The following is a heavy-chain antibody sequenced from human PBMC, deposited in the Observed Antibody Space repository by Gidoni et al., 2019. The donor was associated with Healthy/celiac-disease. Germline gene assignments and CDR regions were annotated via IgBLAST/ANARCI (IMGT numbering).Heavy chain of an antibody. CDR2: INAGNGNT. D-gene: IGHD3-16*01. Sequence: QVQLVQSGAEVKKPGASVKVSCTASGYTFTSYAMHWVRQAPGQRLEWMGWINAGNGNTKYSQKFQGRVTITRDTSASTAYMELSSLRSEDTAVYYCAREDDYVWGSPCRWGQGTLVTVSS. CDR1: GYTFTSYA. J-gene: IGHJ4*02. CDR3: AREDDYVWGSPCR. V-gene: IGHV1-3*01.